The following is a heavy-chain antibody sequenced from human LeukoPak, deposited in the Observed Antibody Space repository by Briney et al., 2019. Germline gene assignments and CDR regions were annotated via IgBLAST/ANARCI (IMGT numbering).Heavy chain of an antibody. CDR1: GFTFSSYA. Sequence: GGSLRLSCAASGFTFSSYAMSWVRQAPGKGLEWVSAISGSGGSTYYADSVKGRFTISRDNAKNSLYLQMNSLRAEDTAVYYCARDIGSGSYYDYWGQGTLVTVSS. J-gene: IGHJ4*02. CDR2: ISGSGGST. CDR3: ARDIGSGSYYDY. D-gene: IGHD3-22*01. V-gene: IGHV3-23*01.